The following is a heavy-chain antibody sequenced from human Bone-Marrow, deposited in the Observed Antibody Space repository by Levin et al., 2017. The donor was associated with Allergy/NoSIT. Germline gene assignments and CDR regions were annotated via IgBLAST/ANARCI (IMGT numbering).Heavy chain of an antibody. CDR3: ARDHDASFRDWTFDYYPLDV. D-gene: IGHD3/OR15-3a*01. CDR1: GFTFSTYS. J-gene: IGHJ6*01. Sequence: GESLKISCAASGFTFSTYSLTWVRQAPGKGLEWVSSISTGSHYKHYAYSVKGRFTISRDNAKDSLSLQMNILRAEDTAVYYCARDHDASFRDWTFDYYPLDVWGQGTTVTVSS. CDR2: ISTGSHYK. V-gene: IGHV3-21*01.